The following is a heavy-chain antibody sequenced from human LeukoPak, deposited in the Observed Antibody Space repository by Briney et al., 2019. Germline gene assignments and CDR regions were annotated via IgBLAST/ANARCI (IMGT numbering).Heavy chain of an antibody. CDR3: ARDDGVGATDFDY. Sequence: GGSLKLSCAASGFTISGSAMHWVRQVSGKGLEWVGRIRSKTNNYATEYAVSVKGRFTISRDDSKNTVYLQMNSPKTEDTALYYCARDDGVGATDFDYWGQGTLVTVSS. D-gene: IGHD1-26*01. V-gene: IGHV3-73*01. CDR2: IRSKTNNYAT. J-gene: IGHJ4*02. CDR1: GFTISGSA.